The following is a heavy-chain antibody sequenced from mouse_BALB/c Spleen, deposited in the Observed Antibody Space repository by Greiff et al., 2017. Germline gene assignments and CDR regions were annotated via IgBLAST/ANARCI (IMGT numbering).Heavy chain of an antibody. Sequence: DVQLVESGGGLVQPGGSRKLSCAASGFTFSSFGMHWVRQAPEKGLEWVAYISSGSSTIYYADTVKGRFTISRDNPKNTLFLQMTSLRSEDTAMYYCARSGDYGSSYYFDYWGQGTTLTVSS. D-gene: IGHD1-1*01. J-gene: IGHJ2*01. CDR2: ISSGSSTI. CDR1: GFTFSSFG. V-gene: IGHV5-17*02. CDR3: ARSGDYGSSYYFDY.